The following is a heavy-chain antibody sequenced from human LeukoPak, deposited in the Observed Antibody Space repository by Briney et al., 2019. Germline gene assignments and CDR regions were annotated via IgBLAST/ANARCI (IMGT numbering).Heavy chain of an antibody. Sequence: GGSLRLSCAASGFTFSSYAMSWVRQAPGKGLEWVSAISGSGGSTYYADSVKGRFTISRDNSKNTLYLQMNSLRAEDTAVYYCAKSPQPNYYGEEDYFDYWGQGTLVTVSS. D-gene: IGHD3-10*01. CDR3: AKSPQPNYYGEEDYFDY. CDR2: ISGSGGST. J-gene: IGHJ4*02. CDR1: GFTFSSYA. V-gene: IGHV3-23*01.